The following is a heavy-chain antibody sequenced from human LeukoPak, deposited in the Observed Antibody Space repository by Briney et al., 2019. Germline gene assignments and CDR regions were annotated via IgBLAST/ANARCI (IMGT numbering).Heavy chain of an antibody. J-gene: IGHJ4*02. CDR2: IRYDGSNK. V-gene: IGHV3-30*02. CDR1: GFTFSSYG. Sequence: GGSLRLSCAASGFTFSSYGMHWVRQAPGKGLEWVAFIRYDGSNKYYADSVKGRFTISRDNSKNTLYLQMNSLRAEDTAVYYCAKAQFDYSSGWYGENFDYWGQRTLVTVSS. D-gene: IGHD6-19*01. CDR3: AKAQFDYSSGWYGENFDY.